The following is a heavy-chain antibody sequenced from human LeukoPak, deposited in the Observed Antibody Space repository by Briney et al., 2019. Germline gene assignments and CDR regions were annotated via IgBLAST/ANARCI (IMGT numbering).Heavy chain of an antibody. J-gene: IGHJ4*02. D-gene: IGHD4-17*01. V-gene: IGHV6-1*01. CDR3: ARGRRSDLVAKAPTTVTTFDY. Sequence: SQTLSLTCAISGDSVSSNSATWNWIRQSPSGGLEWLGRTYYRSKWYNDYAVSVKSRITINPDTSKNQFSLQLNSVTAADTAVYYCARGRRSDLVAKAPTTVTTFDYWGQGTLVTVSS. CDR2: TYYRSKWYN. CDR1: GDSVSSNSAT.